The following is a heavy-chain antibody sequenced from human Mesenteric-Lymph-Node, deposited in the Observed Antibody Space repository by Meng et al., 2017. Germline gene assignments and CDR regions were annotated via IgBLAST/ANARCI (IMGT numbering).Heavy chain of an antibody. D-gene: IGHD2-2*01. J-gene: IGHJ4*02. V-gene: IGHV4-4*02. CDR2: IYHSGST. CDR3: ASGRKYCSSTSCYGQFDY. CDR1: GGSISSSNW. Sequence: QGQLPGAGPGLVKPSGTLSLTCAVSGGSISSSNWWSWVRQPPGKGLEWIGEIYHSGSTNYNPSLKSRVTISVDKSKNQFSLKLSSVTAADTAVYYCASGRKYCSSTSCYGQFDYWGQGTLVTVSS.